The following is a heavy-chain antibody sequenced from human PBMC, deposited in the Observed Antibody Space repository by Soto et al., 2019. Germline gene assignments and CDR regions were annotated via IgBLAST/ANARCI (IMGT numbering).Heavy chain of an antibody. Sequence: PGGSLRLSCVASGFTFSSYWMHWVRQAPGKGLVWVSRINSDGSSTSYADSVKGRFTISRDNAKNTPYLQMNSLRAEDTAVYYCARDQAVVVVAATRSDYYYYMDVWGKGTTVTVSS. V-gene: IGHV3-74*01. D-gene: IGHD2-15*01. J-gene: IGHJ6*03. CDR3: ARDQAVVVVAATRSDYYYYMDV. CDR2: INSDGSST. CDR1: GFTFSSYW.